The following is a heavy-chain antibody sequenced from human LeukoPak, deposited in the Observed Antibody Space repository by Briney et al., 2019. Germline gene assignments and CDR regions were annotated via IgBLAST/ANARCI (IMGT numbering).Heavy chain of an antibody. J-gene: IGHJ4*02. D-gene: IGHD5-18*01. CDR1: GGSISSSSYY. CDR2: IYYSGST. Sequence: SETLSLTCTVSGGSISSSSYYWGWIRQPPGKGLEWIGSIYYSGSTYYNPSLKSRVTISVDTSKNQFSLKLSSVTAADTAVYYCARDREDTAMGLWGQGTLVTVSS. CDR3: ARDREDTAMGL. V-gene: IGHV4-39*07.